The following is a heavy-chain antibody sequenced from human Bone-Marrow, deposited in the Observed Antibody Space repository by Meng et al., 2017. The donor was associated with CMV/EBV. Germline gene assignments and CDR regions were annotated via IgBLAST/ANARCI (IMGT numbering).Heavy chain of an antibody. CDR3: TTVGWQLVDYYGMDV. Sequence: GESLKISCAASGFTFSNAWMSWVRQAPGKGLEWVGRIKSKTDGGTTDYAAPVKGRFTISRDDSKNTLYLQMNSLKTEDTAVYYCTTVGWQLVDYYGMDVWGPGTTVTVSS. D-gene: IGHD6-6*01. CDR2: IKSKTDGGTT. V-gene: IGHV3-15*01. J-gene: IGHJ6*02. CDR1: GFTFSNAW.